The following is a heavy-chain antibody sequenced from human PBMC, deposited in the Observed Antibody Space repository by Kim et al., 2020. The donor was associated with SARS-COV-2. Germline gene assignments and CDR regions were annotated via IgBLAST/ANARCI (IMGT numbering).Heavy chain of an antibody. CDR2: ISSSGSTI. Sequence: GGSLRLSCAASGFTFSSYEMNWVRQAPGKGLEWVSYISSSGSTIYYADSVKGRFTISRDNAKNSLYLQMNSLRAEDTAVYYCARVNTAAGSSYYYYGMDVWGQGTTVTVSS. V-gene: IGHV3-48*03. D-gene: IGHD6-13*01. CDR3: ARVNTAAGSSYYYYGMDV. J-gene: IGHJ6*02. CDR1: GFTFSSYE.